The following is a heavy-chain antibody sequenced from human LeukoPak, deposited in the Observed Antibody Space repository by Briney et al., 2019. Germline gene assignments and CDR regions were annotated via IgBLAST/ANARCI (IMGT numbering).Heavy chain of an antibody. CDR1: GYTLTELS. Sequence: ASVKVSCKVSGYTLTELSMHWVRQAPGKGLEWMGGFDPEDGETIYAQKFQGRVTMTEDTSTDTAYMELSSMRSEDTAVYYCATAPRVSDSSGYYALYMDVWGKGTTVTVSS. J-gene: IGHJ6*03. V-gene: IGHV1-24*01. CDR2: FDPEDGET. CDR3: ATAPRVSDSSGYYALYMDV. D-gene: IGHD3-22*01.